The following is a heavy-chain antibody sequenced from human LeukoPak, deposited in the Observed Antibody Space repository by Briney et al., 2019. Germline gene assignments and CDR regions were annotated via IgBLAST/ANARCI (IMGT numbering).Heavy chain of an antibody. CDR2: IRYDGSNK. V-gene: IGHV3-30*02. D-gene: IGHD3-3*01. Sequence: PGGSLRLSCATSGFTFISYGMHWVRQAPGKGLEWVAFIRYDGSNKYYADSVKGRFTISRDNSKNTLYLQMNSLRAEDTAVYYCAKDSMEWPRYYYYYYMDVWGKGTTVTVSS. CDR1: GFTFISYG. J-gene: IGHJ6*03. CDR3: AKDSMEWPRYYYYYYMDV.